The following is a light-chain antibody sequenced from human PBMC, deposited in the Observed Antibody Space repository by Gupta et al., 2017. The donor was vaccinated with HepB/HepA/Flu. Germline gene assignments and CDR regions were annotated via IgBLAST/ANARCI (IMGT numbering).Light chain of an antibody. J-gene: IGLJ3*02. CDR2: EVS. CDR3: CSYIRYSTWV. CDR1: SRDVGNYNF. V-gene: IGLV2-23*02. Sequence: QSALTQPASVSGSPGQSITISCTGTSRDVGNYNFVSWYQQQHPGKAPKLIIFEVSKRPSGISDRFSGSKSGNTASLTISGLQAEDEADYYCCSYIRYSTWVFGGGTKVTVL.